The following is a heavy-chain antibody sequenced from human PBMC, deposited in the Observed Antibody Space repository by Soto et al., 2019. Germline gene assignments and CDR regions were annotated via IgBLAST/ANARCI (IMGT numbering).Heavy chain of an antibody. CDR2: FDPEDGET. CDR3: ATAQRYFDWLLGGYFDY. Sequence: ASVKVSCKVSGYTLTGLSMHWVRQAPGKGLEWMGGFDPEDGETIYAQKFQGRVTMTEDTSTDTAYMELSSLRSEDTAVYYCATAQRYFDWLLGGYFDYWGQGTLVTVSS. J-gene: IGHJ4*02. D-gene: IGHD3-9*01. V-gene: IGHV1-24*01. CDR1: GYTLTGLS.